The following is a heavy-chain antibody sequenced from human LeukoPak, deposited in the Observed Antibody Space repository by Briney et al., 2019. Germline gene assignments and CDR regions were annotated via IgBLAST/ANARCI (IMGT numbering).Heavy chain of an antibody. CDR2: INHSGST. D-gene: IGHD4-23*01. Sequence: SETLSLTCAVYGGSFSGYYWSWIRQPPGKGLEWIGEINHSGSTYYNPSLKSRVTISVDTSKNQFSLKLSSVTAADTAVYYCARDIGGRLDHWGQGTLVTVSS. J-gene: IGHJ4*02. CDR3: ARDIGGRLDH. V-gene: IGHV4-34*01. CDR1: GGSFSGYY.